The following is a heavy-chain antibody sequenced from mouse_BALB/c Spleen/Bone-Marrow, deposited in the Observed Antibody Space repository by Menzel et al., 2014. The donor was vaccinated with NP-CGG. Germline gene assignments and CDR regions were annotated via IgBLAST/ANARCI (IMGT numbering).Heavy chain of an antibody. CDR3: ASYYYGSSSFAY. V-gene: IGHV14-3*02. J-gene: IGHJ3*01. CDR1: GFNIKDTY. Sequence: VQLKHSGAELVKPGASVKLSCTASGFNIKDTYMHWVKQRPEQGLEWIGRTDPANGNTKYDPKFQGKATITADTSSNTAYLQLSSLTSEDTAVYYCASYYYGSSSFAYWGQGTLVTVSA. CDR2: TDPANGNT. D-gene: IGHD1-1*01.